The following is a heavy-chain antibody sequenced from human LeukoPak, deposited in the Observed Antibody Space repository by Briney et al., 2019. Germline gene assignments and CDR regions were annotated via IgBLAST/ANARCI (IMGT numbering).Heavy chain of an antibody. CDR3: ARRFWYAFDI. CDR1: GFTVSSNY. J-gene: IGHJ3*02. CDR2: IYSGGST. V-gene: IGHV3-66*04. D-gene: IGHD2-8*02. Sequence: GGSLRLSCAASGFTVSSNYMSWVRQAPGKGLEWVSVIYSGGSTYYADSVKGRFTISRDNSKNTLYLQMTSLRAEDTAVYYCARRFWYAFDIWGQGTMVTVSS.